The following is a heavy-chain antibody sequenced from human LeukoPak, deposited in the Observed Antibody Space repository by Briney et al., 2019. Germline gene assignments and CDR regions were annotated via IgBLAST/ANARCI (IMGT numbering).Heavy chain of an antibody. Sequence: GGSLTLSCAASGFTFSSYAMSWVRQAPGKGLEWVSAISGSGGSTYYADPVKGRFTISRDNSKNTLYLQMNSLRAEDTAVYYCAKGSTSSGWPYWGQGTLVTVSS. CDR1: GFTFSSYA. J-gene: IGHJ4*02. CDR2: ISGSGGST. CDR3: AKGSTSSGWPY. V-gene: IGHV3-23*01. D-gene: IGHD6-19*01.